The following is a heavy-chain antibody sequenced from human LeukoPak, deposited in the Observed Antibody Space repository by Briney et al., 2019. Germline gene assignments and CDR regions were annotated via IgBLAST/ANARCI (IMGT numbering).Heavy chain of an antibody. V-gene: IGHV3-48*03. CDR2: ISSSGSTI. Sequence: GGSLRLSCAASGFTFSSYEMNWVRQAPRKGLEWVSYISSSGSTIYYADSVKGRFTISRDNAKNSLYLQMNSLRAEDTAVYYCARAPWYYGSGADYWGQGTLVTVSS. J-gene: IGHJ4*02. D-gene: IGHD3-10*01. CDR3: ARAPWYYGSGADY. CDR1: GFTFSSYE.